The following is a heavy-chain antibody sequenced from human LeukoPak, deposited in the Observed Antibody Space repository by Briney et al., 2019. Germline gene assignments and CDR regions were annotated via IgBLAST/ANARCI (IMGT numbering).Heavy chain of an antibody. CDR3: ATADNWNPTGGYGMDV. V-gene: IGHV1-24*01. D-gene: IGHD1-1*01. CDR1: GYTLTELS. CDR2: FDPEDGET. J-gene: IGHJ6*04. Sequence: ASVKVSCKVSGYTLTELSMHWVRQAPGKGLERKGGFDPEDGETIYAQKFQGRVTMTEDTSTDTAYMELSSLRSEDTAVYYCATADNWNPTGGYGMDVWGKGTTVTVSS.